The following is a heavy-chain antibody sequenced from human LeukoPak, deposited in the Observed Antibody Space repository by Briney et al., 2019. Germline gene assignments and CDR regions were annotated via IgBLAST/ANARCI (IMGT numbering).Heavy chain of an antibody. J-gene: IGHJ4*02. Sequence: GGSLRLSRTVSGYTSGFTFANYGFHWVRQAPGNGLQWLAFIRYDGSNENYADSVKGRFTISRDNSQNTLYLQMNSLRTDDTAVYFCASDPQYCSSASCYFAPYYFDYWGQGALVTVSS. CDR1: YTSGFTFANYG. CDR3: ASDPQYCSSASCYFAPYYFDY. V-gene: IGHV3-30*02. D-gene: IGHD2-2*01. CDR2: IRYDGSNE.